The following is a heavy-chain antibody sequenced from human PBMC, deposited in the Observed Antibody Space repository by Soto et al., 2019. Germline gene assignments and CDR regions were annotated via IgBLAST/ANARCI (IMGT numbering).Heavy chain of an antibody. CDR1: GGSVSSRSYF. CDR2: IYYNGGT. J-gene: IGHJ5*02. CDR3: SRQRVVPATPTNWFDP. Sequence: QVQVQESGPGLVKPSDTLSLTCTVSGGSVSSRSYFWGWIRQSPGKGLEWIGTIYYNGGTYYNPSLKSRLTLPVDTSRNHFSLKLTSVTASDTALYYCSRQRVVPATPTNWFDPWGQGTLVTVSS. D-gene: IGHD2-15*01. V-gene: IGHV4-39*01.